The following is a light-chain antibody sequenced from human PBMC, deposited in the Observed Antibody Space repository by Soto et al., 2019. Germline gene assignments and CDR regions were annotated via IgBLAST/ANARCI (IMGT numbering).Light chain of an antibody. J-gene: IGLJ1*01. V-gene: IGLV2-14*01. CDR2: EVN. CDR3: SSYSSSSTYL. CDR1: SSDVGSHNY. Sequence: QSALTQPASVSGSPGQSITISCTGTSSDVGSHNYVSWYQQHPGKAPKLIIFEVNSRPSGVSNRFSGSKSGSAASLTISGLQAEDEADYYCSSYSSSSTYLFGTGTKVTVL.